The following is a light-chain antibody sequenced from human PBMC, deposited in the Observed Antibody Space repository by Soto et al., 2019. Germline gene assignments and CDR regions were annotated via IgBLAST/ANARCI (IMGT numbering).Light chain of an antibody. CDR2: AAS. J-gene: IGKJ1*01. V-gene: IGKV3-20*01. CDR3: HQNGSSPRT. Sequence: EVVLTQSPGTLSLSPGERATLSCRTSQSVSSDYLAWYQQKPGQAPRLLIYAASSRATGIPDRFSGSGSGTDFTLTISRLEPEDFAVYYCHQNGSSPRTFGQGTKVDIK. CDR1: QSVSSDY.